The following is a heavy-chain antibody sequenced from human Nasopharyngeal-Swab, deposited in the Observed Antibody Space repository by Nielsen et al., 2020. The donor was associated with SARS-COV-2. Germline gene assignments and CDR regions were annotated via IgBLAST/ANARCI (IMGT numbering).Heavy chain of an antibody. CDR1: GYTFTRYY. CDR3: ARGPTTIAALDY. D-gene: IGHD6-6*01. V-gene: IGHV1-46*01. J-gene: IGHJ4*02. CDR2: INPSGGST. Sequence: ASVTVSCKPSGYTFTRYYMHWVRQAPVQGLEWMGIINPSGGSTSYAQKFQGRVTMTRDTSTSTVYMELSSLRSEDTAVYYCARGPTTIAALDYWGQGTLVTVSS.